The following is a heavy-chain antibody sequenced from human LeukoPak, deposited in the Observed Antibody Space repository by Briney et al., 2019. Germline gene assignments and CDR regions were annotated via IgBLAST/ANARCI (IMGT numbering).Heavy chain of an antibody. J-gene: IGHJ4*02. V-gene: IGHV3-33*01. CDR3: ARDPDDYGDYSCFDY. D-gene: IGHD4-17*01. CDR2: MWYDGNNK. Sequence: GRSLRLSCAASGFTFSSYGMHWVRQAPGKGLEWVADMWYDGNNKYYADSVKGRFTISRDNSKNTLFLQMNSLRAEDTAVYYCARDPDDYGDYSCFDYWGQGTLVTVSS. CDR1: GFTFSSYG.